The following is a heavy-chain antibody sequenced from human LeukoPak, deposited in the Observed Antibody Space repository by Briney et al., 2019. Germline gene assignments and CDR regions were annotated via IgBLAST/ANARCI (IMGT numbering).Heavy chain of an antibody. Sequence: GSVKVSCKASGYTFTSYGISWVRQAPGQGLEWMGWISAYNGNTNYAQKLQGRVTMTTDTSTSTAYMELRSLRSDDTAVYYCAKDGGLVVVKGFDYWGQGTLVTVSS. J-gene: IGHJ4*02. D-gene: IGHD3-22*01. V-gene: IGHV1-18*01. CDR1: GYTFTSYG. CDR3: AKDGGLVVVKGFDY. CDR2: ISAYNGNT.